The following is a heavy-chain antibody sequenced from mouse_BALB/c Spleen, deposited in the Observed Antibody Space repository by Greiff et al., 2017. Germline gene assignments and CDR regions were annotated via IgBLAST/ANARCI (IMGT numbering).Heavy chain of an antibody. J-gene: IGHJ4*01. D-gene: IGHD1-2*01. CDR1: GFAFSSYD. CDR3: ARHENSLARGYAMDY. Sequence: DVKLVESGGGLVKPGGSLKLSCAASGFAFSSYDMSWVRQTPEKRLEWVAYISSGGGSTYYPDTVKGRFTISRDNAKNTLYLQMSSLKSEDTAMYYCARHENSLARGYAMDYWGQGTSVTVSS. CDR2: ISSGGGST. V-gene: IGHV5-12-1*01.